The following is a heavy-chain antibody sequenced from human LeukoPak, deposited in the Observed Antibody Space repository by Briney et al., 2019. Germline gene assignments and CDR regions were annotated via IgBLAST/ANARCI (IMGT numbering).Heavy chain of an antibody. CDR1: GFTFSSYA. Sequence: GGSLRLSCAVSGFTFSSYAMSWVRQAPGKGLEWVSPISGSGCNTYCADSVKGRFTISRDNSKNTLYLQMNSLRAEDTAVYYCANSKLRIAVAGTDYWGQGTLVTVSS. D-gene: IGHD6-19*01. J-gene: IGHJ4*02. V-gene: IGHV3-23*01. CDR3: ANSKLRIAVAGTDY. CDR2: ISGSGCNT.